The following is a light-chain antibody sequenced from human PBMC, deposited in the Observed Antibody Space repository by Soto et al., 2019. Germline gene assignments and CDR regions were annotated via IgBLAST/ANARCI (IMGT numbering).Light chain of an antibody. CDR1: SSDVGGYNY. V-gene: IGLV2-11*01. Sequence: QSALTQPRSVSGSPGQSVTISCTGTSSDVGGYNYVSWYQQHPGKAPKLMIHDVSKRPSGVPERFSGSKSGNTASLTISGLQAEDVADYYCCSYAGSYTVFGGGTKLTVL. CDR3: CSYAGSYTV. J-gene: IGLJ3*02. CDR2: DVS.